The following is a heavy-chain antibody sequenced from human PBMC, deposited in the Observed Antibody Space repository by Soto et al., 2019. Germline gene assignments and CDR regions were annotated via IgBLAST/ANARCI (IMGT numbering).Heavy chain of an antibody. CDR3: ARDEAYYYDSSGYYAYGMDV. D-gene: IGHD3-22*01. Sequence: GGSLRLSCAASGFTFSSYSMNWVRQAPGKGLEWVSYISSSSSTIYYADSVKGRFTISRDNAKNSLYLQMNSLRDEDTAVYYCARDEAYYYDSSGYYAYGMDVWGQGTTVTVSS. CDR1: GFTFSSYS. V-gene: IGHV3-48*02. J-gene: IGHJ6*02. CDR2: ISSSSSTI.